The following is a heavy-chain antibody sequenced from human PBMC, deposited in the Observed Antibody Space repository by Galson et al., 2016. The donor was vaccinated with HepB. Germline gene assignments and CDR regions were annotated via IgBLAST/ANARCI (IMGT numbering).Heavy chain of an antibody. V-gene: IGHV4-59*01. CDR3: ARSLSDSWYSEDF. D-gene: IGHD2-21*01. J-gene: IGHJ4*02. Sequence: SETLSLTCTVSYGSISSYYWSWIRQPPGKGLEWIGFSDYSGSTNYSPSLKSRVSISVDSSNNHFSLRLRSVTAADTAVYYCARSLSDSWYSEDFWGQGTLVTVSS. CDR2: SDYSGST. CDR1: YGSISSYY.